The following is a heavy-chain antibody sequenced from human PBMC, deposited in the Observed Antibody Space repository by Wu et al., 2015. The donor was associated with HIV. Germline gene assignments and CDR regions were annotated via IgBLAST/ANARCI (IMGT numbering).Heavy chain of an antibody. V-gene: IGHV1-2*02. CDR3: ARDPRDWTAVSPYYYYYYYMDV. CDR2: INPNSGGT. J-gene: IGHJ6*03. Sequence: QVQLMQSGAEVKKPGASVKVSCKASGYRFNGNYIHWVRQAPGQGLEWMGWINPNSGGTNYAQKFQGRVTMTRDTSISTAYMELSRLRSDDTAVYYCARDPRDWTAVSPYYYYYYYMDVWGQRDHGHRLL. CDR1: GYRFNGNY. D-gene: IGHD4-11*01.